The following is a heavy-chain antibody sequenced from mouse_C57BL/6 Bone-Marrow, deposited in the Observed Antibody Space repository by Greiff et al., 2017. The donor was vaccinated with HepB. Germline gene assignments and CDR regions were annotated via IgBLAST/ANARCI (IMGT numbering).Heavy chain of an antibody. D-gene: IGHD1-1*02. J-gene: IGHJ3*01. CDR3: ASLYGLWFAY. CDR1: GFTFSSYA. Sequence: EVQLVESGGGLVKPGGSLKLSCAASGFTFSSYAMSWVRQTPEKRLEWVATISDGGSYTYYPDNVKGRFTISRDNAKNNLYLQMSHLKSEDTAMYYCASLYGLWFAYWGQGTLVTVSA. CDR2: ISDGGSYT. V-gene: IGHV5-4*01.